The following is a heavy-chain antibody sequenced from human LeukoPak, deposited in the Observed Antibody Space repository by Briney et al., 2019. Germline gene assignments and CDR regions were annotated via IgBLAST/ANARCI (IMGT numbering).Heavy chain of an antibody. V-gene: IGHV3-20*01. J-gene: IGHJ5*02. D-gene: IGHD3-22*01. CDR1: GFTFDDYG. CDR3: ARRLYYYDSSGYYNWFDP. Sequence: GGSLRLSCAASGFTFDDYGMSWVRQAPGKGLEWVSGINWNGGSTGYADSVKGRFTISRDNAKNSLYLQMNSLRAEDTALYHCARRLYYYDSSGYYNWFDPWGQGTLVTVSS. CDR2: INWNGGST.